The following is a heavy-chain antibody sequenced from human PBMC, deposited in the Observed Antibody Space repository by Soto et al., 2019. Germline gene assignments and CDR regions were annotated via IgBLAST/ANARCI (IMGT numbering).Heavy chain of an antibody. CDR3: VKSLGLQSWFDP. V-gene: IGHV3-64D*06. CDR2: ISSNGGST. CDR1: GFTFSSYA. D-gene: IGHD4-4*01. Sequence: PGGSLRLSWSDSGFTFSSYAMHWVRPAPGKGLEYVSAISSNGGSTYYADSVKGRFTISRDNSKNTLYLQMSSLRAEDTAVYYCVKSLGLQSWFDPWGQGTLVTVSS. J-gene: IGHJ5*02.